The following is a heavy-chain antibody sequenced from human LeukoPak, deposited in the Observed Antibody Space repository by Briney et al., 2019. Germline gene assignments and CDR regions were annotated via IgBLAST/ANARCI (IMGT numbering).Heavy chain of an antibody. V-gene: IGHV3-30*02. D-gene: IGHD3-10*01. CDR3: ATMVRGVIIYDAFDI. CDR1: GFTFSSYG. J-gene: IGHJ3*02. CDR2: IRYDGSNK. Sequence: SGGSLRLSCAASGFTFSSYGMHWVRQAPGKGLEWVAFIRYDGSNKYYADSVKGRFTISRDNSKNTLYLQMNSLRAEDTAVYYCATMVRGVIIYDAFDIWGQGTMVTVSS.